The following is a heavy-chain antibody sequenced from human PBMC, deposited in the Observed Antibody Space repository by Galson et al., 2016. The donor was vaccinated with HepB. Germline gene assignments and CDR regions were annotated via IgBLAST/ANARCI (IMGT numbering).Heavy chain of an antibody. J-gene: IGHJ4*02. CDR1: GFTCSNAW. V-gene: IGHV3-15*01. D-gene: IGHD4/OR15-4a*01. Sequence: SLRLSCAASGFTCSNAWMSWVRQAPGKGLEWVGRIKSKTDGGTTEYAAPVKGRFTIPRDDSKNTMYLQMNSLKTEDTAVYYCGKDRLLGAQSKPKGLDLWGRGTLVTVSS. CDR3: GKDRLLGAQSKPKGLDL. CDR2: IKSKTDGGTT.